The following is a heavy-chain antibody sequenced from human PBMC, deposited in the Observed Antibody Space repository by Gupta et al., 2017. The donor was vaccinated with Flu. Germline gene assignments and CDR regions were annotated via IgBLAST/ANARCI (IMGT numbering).Heavy chain of an antibody. CDR2: MYYVGST. CDR1: GASISSNNYY. J-gene: IGHJ4*02. V-gene: IGHV4-39*01. Sequence: QVQLQESGPGLVKPSETLSLTCTVSGASISSNNYYWGWIRQPPGKGLEWVGTMYYVGSTFYNPSLKSRATKSVDTSKNQFSLKLNSLTAADTAVYYCAGANSSSSLFHYWGQGTLVTVSS. D-gene: IGHD6-6*01. CDR3: AGANSSSSLFHY.